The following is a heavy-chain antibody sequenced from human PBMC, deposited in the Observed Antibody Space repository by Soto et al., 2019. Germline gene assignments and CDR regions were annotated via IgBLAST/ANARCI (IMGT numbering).Heavy chain of an antibody. CDR3: ARVYCTNGVCPYGMDV. J-gene: IGHJ6*02. D-gene: IGHD2-8*01. V-gene: IGHV6-1*01. CDR2: TYYRSKWYN. Sequence: PSQTLSLTCAISGDSVSSNSAALNWIRQSPSRGLEWLGRTYYRSKWYNDYAVSVKSRITINPDTSKNQFSLQLNSVTPEDTAVYYCARVYCTNGVCPYGMDVWGQGTTVTVSS. CDR1: GDSVSSNSAA.